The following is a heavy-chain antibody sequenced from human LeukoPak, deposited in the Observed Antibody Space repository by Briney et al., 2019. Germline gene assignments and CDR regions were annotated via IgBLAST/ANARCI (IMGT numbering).Heavy chain of an antibody. CDR3: ARRRTGYLSYYFDS. V-gene: IGHV4-30-4*01. D-gene: IGHD3/OR15-3a*01. CDR2: ISYSGST. Sequence: SETLSLTCTVSGHPFSSDDFYWSWIRQPPGKGLEWLGYISYSGSTFYNPSLKSRVTISVDTSKNQFSLKLFSVTAADTAVYYCARRRTGYLSYYFDSWGQGVLVTVSS. J-gene: IGHJ4*02. CDR1: GHPFSSDDFY.